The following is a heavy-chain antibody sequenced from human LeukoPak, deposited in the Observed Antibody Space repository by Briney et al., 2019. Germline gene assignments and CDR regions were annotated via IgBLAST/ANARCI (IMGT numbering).Heavy chain of an antibody. Sequence: ETLSLTCTVSGGSISSYYWSWIRQPPGKGLEWIGYIYYRGSTNYNPSLKSRVTISVDTSKNQFSLKLSSVTAADTAVYYCARIVVVPAAIPRPGYYYYMDVWGKGTTVTVSS. J-gene: IGHJ6*03. V-gene: IGHV4-59*01. CDR3: ARIVVVPAAIPRPGYYYYMDV. CDR1: GGSISSYY. D-gene: IGHD2-2*02. CDR2: IYYRGST.